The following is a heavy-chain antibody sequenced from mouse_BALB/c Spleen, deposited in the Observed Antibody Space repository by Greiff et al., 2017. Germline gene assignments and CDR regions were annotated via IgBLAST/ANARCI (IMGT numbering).Heavy chain of an antibody. J-gene: IGHJ4*01. V-gene: IGHV2-2*02. Sequence: VMLVESGPGLVQPSQSLSITCTVSGFSLTSYGVHWVRQSPGKGLEWLGVIWSGGSTDYNAAFISRLSISKDNSKSQVFFKMNSLQANDTAIYYCARKRGDYGYAMDYWGQGTSVTVSS. CDR2: IWSGGST. D-gene: IGHD1-1*01. CDR1: GFSLTSYG. CDR3: ARKRGDYGYAMDY.